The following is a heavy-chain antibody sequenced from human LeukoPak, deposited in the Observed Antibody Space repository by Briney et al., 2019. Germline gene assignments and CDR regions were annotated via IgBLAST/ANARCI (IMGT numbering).Heavy chain of an antibody. CDR2: INPNSGGT. Sequence: ASVKVSCKASGYTFTGYYMHWVRQAPGQGLQWMGWINPNSGGTNYAQKFQGRVTMTRDTSISTSYMELSSLRSDDTVVYYCARGARIVVAGPEGSFDYWGQGTLVTVSS. CDR3: ARGARIVVAGPEGSFDY. D-gene: IGHD6-19*01. V-gene: IGHV1-2*02. CDR1: GYTFTGYY. J-gene: IGHJ4*02.